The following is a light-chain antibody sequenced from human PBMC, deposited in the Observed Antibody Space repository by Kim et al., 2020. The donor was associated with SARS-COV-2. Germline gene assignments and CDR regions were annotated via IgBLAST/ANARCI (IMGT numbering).Light chain of an antibody. CDR1: QSISSY. CDR2: AAS. CDR3: QQSYSTPYS. V-gene: IGKV1-39*01. J-gene: IGKJ2*03. Sequence: SAAVGDRVNITCRASQSISSYLNWYQQKPGKAPKLLIYAASSLQSGVPSRFSGSGSGTDFTLTISSLQPEDFATYYGQQSYSTPYSFGQGTKLEI.